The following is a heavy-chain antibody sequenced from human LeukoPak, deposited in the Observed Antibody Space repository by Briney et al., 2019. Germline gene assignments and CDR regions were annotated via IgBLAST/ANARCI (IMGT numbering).Heavy chain of an antibody. V-gene: IGHV4-34*01. CDR2: INHSGST. CDR1: GGSFSGYY. J-gene: IGHJ5*02. CDR3: ARDWWDQPNLPPITIFGVVIGPFDP. D-gene: IGHD3-3*01. Sequence: PSETLSLTCAVYGGSFSGYYWSWIRQPPGKGLEWIGEINHSGSTNYNPSLKSRVTISVDTSKNQFSLKLSSVTAADTAVYYCARDWWDQPNLPPITIFGVVIGPFDPWGQGTLVTVSS.